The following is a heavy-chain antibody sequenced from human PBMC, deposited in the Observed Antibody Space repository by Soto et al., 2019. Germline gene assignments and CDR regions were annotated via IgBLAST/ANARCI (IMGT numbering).Heavy chain of an antibody. CDR1: GGSISRGGYY. CDR3: ARGGRRSPVMDV. Sequence: QVQLQESGPGLVKPSQTLSLTCTVSGGSISRGGYYWSWIRQHPGKGPEWIGYIYYSGSTYYNPSLKSRVTISVDTSKNQFSLKLSSVTAADTAVYYCARGGRRSPVMDVWGQGTTVTVSS. CDR2: IYYSGST. V-gene: IGHV4-31*03. J-gene: IGHJ6*02.